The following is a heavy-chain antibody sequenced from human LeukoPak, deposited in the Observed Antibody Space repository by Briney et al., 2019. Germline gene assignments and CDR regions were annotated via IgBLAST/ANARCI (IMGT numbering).Heavy chain of an antibody. CDR2: ISAYNGNT. V-gene: IGHV1-18*01. D-gene: IGHD3-10*01. Sequence: ASVKVSCKASGYTFTSYGISWVRQAPGQGLEWMGWISAYNGNTNYAQKLQGRVTTTTDTSTSTAYMELRSLRSDDTAVYYCAREHHGYITMVRGVHYYFDYWGQGTLVTVSS. J-gene: IGHJ4*02. CDR1: GYTFTSYG. CDR3: AREHHGYITMVRGVHYYFDY.